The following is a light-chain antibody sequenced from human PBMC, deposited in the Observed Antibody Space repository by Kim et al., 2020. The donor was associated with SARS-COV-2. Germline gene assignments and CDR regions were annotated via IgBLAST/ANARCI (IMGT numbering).Light chain of an antibody. CDR3: QQYGSSPPYT. V-gene: IGKV3-20*01. CDR1: QSVSSND. Sequence: PGERVTLSCRASQSVSSNDLAWYQQRPGQAPRLLIYGASNRATGIPDRFSGSGSGTDFTLTISRLEPEDLAVYYCQQYGSSPPYTFGQGTKLEI. J-gene: IGKJ2*01. CDR2: GAS.